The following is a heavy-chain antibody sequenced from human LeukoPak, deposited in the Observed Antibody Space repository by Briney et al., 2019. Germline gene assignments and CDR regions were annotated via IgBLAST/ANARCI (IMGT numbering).Heavy chain of an antibody. CDR1: GFTFSSYG. J-gene: IGHJ4*02. CDR2: ISYDGSNK. CDR3: ARNRDYGQTGYFDY. Sequence: GGSLRLSCAASGFTFSSYGMHWVRQAPGKGLEWVAVISYDGSNKYYADSVKGRFTISRDNSKNTLYLQMNSLRAEDTAVYYCARNRDYGQTGYFDYWGQGTLVTVSS. D-gene: IGHD4/OR15-4a*01. V-gene: IGHV3-30*03.